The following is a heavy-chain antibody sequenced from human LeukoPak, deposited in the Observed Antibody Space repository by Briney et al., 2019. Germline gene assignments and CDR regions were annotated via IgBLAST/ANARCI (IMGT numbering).Heavy chain of an antibody. Sequence: SETLSLTCTVSGDSISSYYWSWIRQPPGKGLEWIGYIYYSGSTNYNPSLKSRVTISVDTSKNQFSLKLNSVTAADTAVYYCARQHGTGSYYIGHEFDYWGQGTLVTVSS. J-gene: IGHJ4*02. CDR3: ARQHGTGSYYIGHEFDY. CDR2: IYYSGST. CDR1: GDSISSYY. D-gene: IGHD3-10*01. V-gene: IGHV4-59*01.